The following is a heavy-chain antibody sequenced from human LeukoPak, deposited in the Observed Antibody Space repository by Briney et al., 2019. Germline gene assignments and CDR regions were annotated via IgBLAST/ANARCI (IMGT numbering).Heavy chain of an antibody. Sequence: GGSLRLSCAASGFTFRSYWMHWVRQAPGKGLVWVSRINSDGSSTSYADSVKGRFTISRDNAKNTLYLQMNSLRAEDTAVYNCARGDYYGSGSYYNDLDYWGQGTLVTVSS. D-gene: IGHD3-10*01. J-gene: IGHJ4*02. CDR2: INSDGSST. CDR1: GFTFRSYW. CDR3: ARGDYYGSGSYYNDLDY. V-gene: IGHV3-74*01.